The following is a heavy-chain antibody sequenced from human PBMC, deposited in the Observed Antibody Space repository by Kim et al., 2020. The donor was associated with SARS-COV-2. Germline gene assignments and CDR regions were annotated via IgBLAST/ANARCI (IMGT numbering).Heavy chain of an antibody. Sequence: SETLSLTCTVSGGSISSYYWSWIRQPPGKGLEWIGYIYYSGSTNYNPSLKSRVTISVDTSKNQFSLKLSSVTAADTAVYYCARDKWFDPWGQGTLVTVSS. CDR1: GGSISSYY. V-gene: IGHV4-59*13. J-gene: IGHJ5*02. CDR2: IYYSGST. CDR3: ARDKWFDP.